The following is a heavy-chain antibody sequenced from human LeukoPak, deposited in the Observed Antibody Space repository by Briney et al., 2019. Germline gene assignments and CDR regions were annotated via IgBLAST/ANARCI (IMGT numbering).Heavy chain of an antibody. V-gene: IGHV4-4*07. CDR1: GGSISSYY. CDR2: IYTSGST. Sequence: SETLSLTFTVSGGSISSYYWSWIRQPAGKGLEWIGRIYTSGSTNYNPSLKSRVTMSVDTSKNQFSLKLSSVTAADTAVYYCARDRSSSWYYDYWGQGTLVTVSS. D-gene: IGHD6-13*01. CDR3: ARDRSSSWYYDY. J-gene: IGHJ4*02.